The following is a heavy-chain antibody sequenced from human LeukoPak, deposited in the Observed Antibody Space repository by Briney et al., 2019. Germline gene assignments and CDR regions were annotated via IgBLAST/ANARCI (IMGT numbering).Heavy chain of an antibody. CDR2: INPSGGST. CDR3: ARGGDSGSYVRSHYYYMDV. CDR1: GYTFTSYY. V-gene: IGHV1-46*01. Sequence: GASVKVSCKASGYTFTSYYMHWVRQAPGQGLEWMGIINPSGGSTSYAQKFQGRVTMTRDMSTSTVYMELSSLRSEDTAVYYCARGGDSGSYVRSHYYYMDVWGKGTTVTVSS. D-gene: IGHD1-26*01. J-gene: IGHJ6*03.